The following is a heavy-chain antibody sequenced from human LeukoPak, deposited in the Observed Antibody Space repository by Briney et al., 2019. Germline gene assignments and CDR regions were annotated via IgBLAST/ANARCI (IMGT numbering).Heavy chain of an antibody. J-gene: IGHJ3*02. CDR1: GDSISSGDYY. Sequence: PSETLSLTYTVSGDSISSGDYYWSWIRQPPGKGLEWIGYIYYSGSTYYNPSLKSRVTISVDTSKNQFSLKLSSVTAADTAVYYCARVTSRGDPGDAFDIWGQGTMVTVSS. CDR3: ARVTSRGDPGDAFDI. D-gene: IGHD3-10*01. CDR2: IYYSGST. V-gene: IGHV4-30-4*08.